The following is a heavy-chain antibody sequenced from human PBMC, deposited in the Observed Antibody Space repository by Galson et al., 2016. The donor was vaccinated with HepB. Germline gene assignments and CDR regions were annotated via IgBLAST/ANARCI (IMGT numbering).Heavy chain of an antibody. CDR2: IDPSDSYT. D-gene: IGHD5-12*01. CDR1: GYSFTSHW. J-gene: IGHJ1*01. Sequence: QSGAEVKRPGESLRISCKGSGYSFTSHWISWVRQTPDKGLEWLGRIDPSDSYTNYSPSFQGHVTISVDKSINTAFLQWNSLEASDTAIYFCARPGVARRTAVPAYWGQGTLVTVSS. CDR3: ARPGVARRTAVPAY. V-gene: IGHV5-10-1*01.